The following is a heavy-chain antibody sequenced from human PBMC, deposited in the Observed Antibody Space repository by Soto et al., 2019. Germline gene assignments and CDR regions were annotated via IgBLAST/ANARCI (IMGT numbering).Heavy chain of an antibody. J-gene: IGHJ6*03. CDR3: ARDGVLWFGELIPYYYYYMDV. V-gene: IGHV3-33*01. D-gene: IGHD3-10*01. CDR1: GFTFSSYG. CDR2: IWYDGSNK. Sequence: GGSLRLSCAASGFTFSSYGMHWVRQAPGKGLEWVAVIWYDGSNKYYADSVKGRFTISRDNSKNTLYLQMNSLRAEDTAVYYCARDGVLWFGELIPYYYYYMDVWGKGTTVTVSS.